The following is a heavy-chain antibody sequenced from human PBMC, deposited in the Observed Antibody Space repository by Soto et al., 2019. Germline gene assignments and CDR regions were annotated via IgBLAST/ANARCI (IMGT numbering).Heavy chain of an antibody. CDR1: GGSISSGGYY. CDR2: IYYSGST. CDR3: ARAIFGVVSDYYYGMDV. V-gene: IGHV4-31*03. Sequence: SETLSLTCTVSGGSISSGGYYWSWIRQHPGKGLEWIGYIYYSGSTYYNPSLKSRVTISVDTSKNQFSLKLSSVTAADTAVYYCARAIFGVVSDYYYGMDVWGQGTTVTVSS. J-gene: IGHJ6*02. D-gene: IGHD3-3*01.